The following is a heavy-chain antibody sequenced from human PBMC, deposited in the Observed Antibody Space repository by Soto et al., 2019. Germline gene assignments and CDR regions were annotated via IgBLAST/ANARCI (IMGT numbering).Heavy chain of an antibody. CDR3: ATSKEALYTGIDA. V-gene: IGHV5-51*01. D-gene: IGHD2-8*01. CDR1: GYIVTSYW. J-gene: IGHJ6*02. CDR2: IYPGDSDT. Sequence: PGEALKISCKGSGYIVTSYWIGWVRQMPGKGLEWMGIIYPGDSDTRYSPSFQGQVTISADKSISTAYLQWSSLKASDTAMYYCATSKEALYTGIDAWAQGNTLPVSS.